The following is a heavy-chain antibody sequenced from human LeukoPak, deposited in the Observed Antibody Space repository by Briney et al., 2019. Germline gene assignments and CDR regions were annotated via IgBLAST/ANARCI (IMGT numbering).Heavy chain of an antibody. CDR1: GFIFNDYA. J-gene: IGHJ4*02. CDR3: AKVGPRLWFGDYFDS. D-gene: IGHD3-10*01. CDR2: INWNGDIK. Sequence: GGSLRLSCAASGFIFNDYAMHWVRQAPGKGLEWVSGINWNGDIKDYGDSVKGRFTISRGNGKNSLYLQMNSLRAEDTAFYYCAKVGPRLWFGDYFDSWGRGTLVTVSS. V-gene: IGHV3-9*01.